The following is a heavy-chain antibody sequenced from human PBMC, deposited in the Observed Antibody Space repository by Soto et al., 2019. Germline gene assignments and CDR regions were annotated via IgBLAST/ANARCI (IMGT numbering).Heavy chain of an antibody. Sequence: QVQLQQSGPGLVKPSQTLSLTCAISGDTVSNNSAAWNWVRQSLSRGLEWLGRTYYRSKWYSDYAVSVRCRITIDPDTSRNQFSLHLDSVTPEDTAVYYCASGATYSTSSSGFDSWGQGTLVSVSS. V-gene: IGHV6-1*01. D-gene: IGHD6-6*01. J-gene: IGHJ4*02. CDR1: GDTVSNNSAA. CDR3: ASGATYSTSSSGFDS. CDR2: TYYRSKWYS.